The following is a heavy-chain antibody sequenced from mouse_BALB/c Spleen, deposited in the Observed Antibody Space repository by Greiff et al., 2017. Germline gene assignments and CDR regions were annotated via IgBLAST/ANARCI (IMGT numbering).Heavy chain of an antibody. Sequence: QVQLKQSGPGLVQPSQSLSITCTVSGFSLTSYGVHWVRQSPGKGLEWLGVIWSGGSTDYNAAFISRLSISKDNSKSQVFFKMNSLQANDTAIYYCARNAPYGNYKAMDYWGQGTSVTVSS. D-gene: IGHD2-1*01. CDR3: ARNAPYGNYKAMDY. CDR1: GFSLTSYG. J-gene: IGHJ4*01. CDR2: IWSGGST. V-gene: IGHV2-2*02.